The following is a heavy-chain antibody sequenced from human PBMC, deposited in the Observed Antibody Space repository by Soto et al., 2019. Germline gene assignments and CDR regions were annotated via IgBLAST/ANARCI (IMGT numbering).Heavy chain of an antibody. V-gene: IGHV3-33*01. Sequence: ESGGGVVQPGRSPRLSCAASGFTFSSYGMHWVRQAPGKGLEWVAVIWYDGSNKYYADSVKGRFTISRDNSKNTLYLQMNSLRAEDTAVYYCAREDYGSGRGHYGMDVWGQGTTVTVSS. J-gene: IGHJ6*02. CDR1: GFTFSSYG. CDR3: AREDYGSGRGHYGMDV. D-gene: IGHD3-10*01. CDR2: IWYDGSNK.